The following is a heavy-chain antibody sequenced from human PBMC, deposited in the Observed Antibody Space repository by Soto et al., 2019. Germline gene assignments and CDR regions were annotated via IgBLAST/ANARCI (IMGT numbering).Heavy chain of an antibody. D-gene: IGHD3-10*01. Sequence: EVQLLESGGGLVQPGGSLSLSCAASGFTFRSYAMTWVRQAPGKGLEWVSTISDSGLTTYYADSVKGRFTISRDNSKNNLYLQINSRRAEDTAVYYCARIGVNAGMDVWGQGTTVIVSS. V-gene: IGHV3-23*01. CDR2: ISDSGLTT. J-gene: IGHJ6*02. CDR1: GFTFRSYA. CDR3: ARIGVNAGMDV.